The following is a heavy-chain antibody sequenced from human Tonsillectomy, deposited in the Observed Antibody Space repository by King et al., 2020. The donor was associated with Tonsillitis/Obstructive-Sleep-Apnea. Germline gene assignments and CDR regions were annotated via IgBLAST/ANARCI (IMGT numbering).Heavy chain of an antibody. CDR2: INHSGST. D-gene: IGHD6-13*01. V-gene: IGHV4-34*01. J-gene: IGHJ3*02. CDR1: GGSFSGYY. Sequence: VQLQQWGAGLLKPSETLSLTCAVYGGSFSGYYWSWIRQTPGKGLEWIGEINHSGSTNYNPSLKSRVTMSLDTSKKQFSLNLTSVSAADTAVYFCASSSWYRAFDIWGQGTMVTVSS. CDR3: ASSSWYRAFDI.